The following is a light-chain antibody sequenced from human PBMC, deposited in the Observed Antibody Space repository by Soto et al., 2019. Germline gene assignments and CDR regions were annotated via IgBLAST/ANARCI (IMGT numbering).Light chain of an antibody. CDR3: QQRYNWPIT. V-gene: IGKV3-11*01. J-gene: IGKJ5*01. CDR1: QSVNNF. Sequence: EIVLKQSPGTLSLSPGERATLSCRASQSVNNFLAWYQQKPGQTPRLLIYDASKRATGIPGRFSGSGSGTDFTLTISSLEPEDFSVYYCQQRYNWPITFGQGTRLEI. CDR2: DAS.